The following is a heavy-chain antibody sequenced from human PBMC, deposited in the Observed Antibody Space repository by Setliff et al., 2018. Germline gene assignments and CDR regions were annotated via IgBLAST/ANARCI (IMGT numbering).Heavy chain of an antibody. CDR2: INHSGST. Sequence: ETLSLTCGVYGGSFRGYYWSWIRQPPGKGLEWIGEINHSGSTNYNPSLKSRVTISVDTSKNQFSLKLSSVTAADTAVYYCARGRYFDWLLYYYMDVWGKGTTVTVSS. CDR1: GGSFRGYY. V-gene: IGHV4-34*01. CDR3: ARGRYFDWLLYYYMDV. J-gene: IGHJ6*03. D-gene: IGHD3-9*01.